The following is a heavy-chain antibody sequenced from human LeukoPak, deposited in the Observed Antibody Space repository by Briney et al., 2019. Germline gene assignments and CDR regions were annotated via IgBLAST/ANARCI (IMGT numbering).Heavy chain of an antibody. CDR1: GYTLTELS. Sequence: GASVKVSCKVSGYTLTELSMHWVRQAPGQGLEWMGRINPNSGGTNYAQKFQGRVTMTRDTSISTAYMELSRLRSDDTAVYYCARAGTIYYDSSGYHDYWGQGTLVTVSS. CDR2: INPNSGGT. V-gene: IGHV1-2*06. J-gene: IGHJ4*02. CDR3: ARAGTIYYDSSGYHDY. D-gene: IGHD3-22*01.